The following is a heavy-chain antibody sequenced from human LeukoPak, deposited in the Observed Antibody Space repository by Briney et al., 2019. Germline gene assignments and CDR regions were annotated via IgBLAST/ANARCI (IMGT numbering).Heavy chain of an antibody. CDR1: GGSLNNYY. J-gene: IGHJ4*02. CDR3: AREDSGWYGPGDY. D-gene: IGHD6-19*01. V-gene: IGHV4-59*01. Sequence: SETLSLTCTVSGGSLNNYYWSWIRQPPGKGLEWIGYIYHTGTTNYNPSLKSRVTISVDTSKNQFSLKLSSVTTADAAMYYCAREDSGWYGPGDYWGQGTLVTVSS. CDR2: IYHTGTT.